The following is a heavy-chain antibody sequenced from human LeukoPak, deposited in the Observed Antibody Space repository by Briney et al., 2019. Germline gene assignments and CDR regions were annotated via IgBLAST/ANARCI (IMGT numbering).Heavy chain of an antibody. CDR2: ISSSSSYI. CDR1: GFTFSSYS. V-gene: IGHV3-21*01. Sequence: PGGSLRLACAASGFTFSSYSMNWVRQAPGKVLGWVSSISSSSSYIYYADSVKGRFTISRDNAKNSLYLQMNSLRAEDTAVYYCARIAAADDYWGQGTLVTVSS. D-gene: IGHD6-13*01. CDR3: ARIAAADDY. J-gene: IGHJ4*02.